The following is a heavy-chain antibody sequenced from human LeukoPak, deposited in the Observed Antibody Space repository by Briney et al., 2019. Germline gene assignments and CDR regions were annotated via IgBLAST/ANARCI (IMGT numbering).Heavy chain of an antibody. D-gene: IGHD1-26*01. CDR2: IIPILGIA. Sequence: GASVKVSCKASGGTFSSYAISWVRQAPGQGLEWMGRIIPILGIANYAQKFQGRVTITADKSTSTAYMELSSLRSDDTAVYYCARDVIVGAPGVLIDYWGQGTLVTVSS. J-gene: IGHJ4*02. V-gene: IGHV1-69*04. CDR1: GGTFSSYA. CDR3: ARDVIVGAPGVLIDY.